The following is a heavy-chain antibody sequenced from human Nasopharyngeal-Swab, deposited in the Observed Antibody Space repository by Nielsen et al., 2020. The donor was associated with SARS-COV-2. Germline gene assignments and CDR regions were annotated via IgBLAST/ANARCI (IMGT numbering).Heavy chain of an antibody. D-gene: IGHD3-3*01. CDR3: ARGTTYYDFWSGYSDSYYFDY. J-gene: IGHJ4*02. V-gene: IGHV3-74*01. CDR1: GFTFSTYA. CDR2: INSDGSST. Sequence: GESLKISCAASGFTFSTYAMNWVRQAPGKGLVWVSRINSDGSSTSYADSVKGRFTISRDNAKNTLYLQMNSLRAEDTAVYYCARGTTYYDFWSGYSDSYYFDYWGQGTLVTVSS.